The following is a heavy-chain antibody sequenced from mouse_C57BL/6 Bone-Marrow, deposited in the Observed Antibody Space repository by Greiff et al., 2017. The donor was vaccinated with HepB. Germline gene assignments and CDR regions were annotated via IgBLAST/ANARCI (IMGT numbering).Heavy chain of an antibody. D-gene: IGHD2-4*01. J-gene: IGHJ3*01. Sequence: VHLVESGPGLVQPSQSLSITCTVSGFSLTSYGVHWVRQPPGKGLEWLGVIWSGGSTDYNAAFISRLSISKDNSKSKVFFKMNSLQADDTAIYYVAIYDYDGAFAYWGQGTLVTVSA. V-gene: IGHV2-4*01. CDR2: IWSGGST. CDR3: AIYDYDGAFAY. CDR1: GFSLTSYG.